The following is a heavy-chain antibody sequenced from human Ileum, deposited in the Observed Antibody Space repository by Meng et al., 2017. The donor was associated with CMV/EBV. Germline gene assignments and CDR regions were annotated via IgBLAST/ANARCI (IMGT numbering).Heavy chain of an antibody. Sequence: QVAMRESGPGLVKPSETLSLTCTVSGGSMSSYYWSWIRQPAGKGLEWIGRIYTSGSSNYNSSLKSRVTMSVDTSKNQFSMKLNSVTAADTAVYYCAREGPTDWGRALDYWGQGTLVTVSS. V-gene: IGHV4-4*07. J-gene: IGHJ4*02. CDR1: GGSMSSYY. CDR3: AREGPTDWGRALDY. D-gene: IGHD7-27*01. CDR2: IYTSGSS.